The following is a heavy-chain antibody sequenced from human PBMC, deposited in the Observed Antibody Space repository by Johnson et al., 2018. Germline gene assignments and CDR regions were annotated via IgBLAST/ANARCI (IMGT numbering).Heavy chain of an antibody. J-gene: IGHJ3*02. CDR3: ARDVGRWNDAFDI. CDR1: GFTFDDYG. V-gene: IGHV3-9*01. D-gene: IGHD4-23*01. CDR2: IRWNGGSV. Sequence: VQLVESGGGVVQPGRSLRLSCAASGFTFDDYGMHWVRQAPGKGLEWVSGIRWNGGSVGYADSVKGRFTISRDNSKNTLYLQMNSLRAEDTAVYYCARDVGRWNDAFDIWGQGTMVTVS.